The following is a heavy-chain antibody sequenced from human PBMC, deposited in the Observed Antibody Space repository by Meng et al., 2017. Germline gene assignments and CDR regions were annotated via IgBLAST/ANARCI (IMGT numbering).Heavy chain of an antibody. Sequence: ASVKVSCKASGYTFTGYYMHWVRQAPGQGLEWMGWINPNSGGTNYAQKFQGRVTMTRDTSISTAYMELSRLRSDDTAVYYCARYYYDSSGYYFSAFVIWGQGTMVTVSS. CDR1: GYTFTGYY. D-gene: IGHD3-22*01. V-gene: IGHV1-2*02. CDR3: ARYYYDSSGYYFSAFVI. CDR2: INPNSGGT. J-gene: IGHJ3*02.